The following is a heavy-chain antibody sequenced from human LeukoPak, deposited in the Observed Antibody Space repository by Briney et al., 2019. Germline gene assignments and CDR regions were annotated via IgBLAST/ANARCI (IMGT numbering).Heavy chain of an antibody. Sequence: GGSLRLSCAASGFTFSSYWMHWVRQAPGKGLVWVSRINSDGRSTNYADSVKGRFTISRDNAKNTLYLQMNSLRAEDTAVYYCSRFLYYYDSSTYHDYFDYWGQGTLVTVSS. D-gene: IGHD3-22*01. CDR3: SRFLYYYDSSTYHDYFDY. J-gene: IGHJ4*02. CDR1: GFTFSSYW. CDR2: INSDGRST. V-gene: IGHV3-74*01.